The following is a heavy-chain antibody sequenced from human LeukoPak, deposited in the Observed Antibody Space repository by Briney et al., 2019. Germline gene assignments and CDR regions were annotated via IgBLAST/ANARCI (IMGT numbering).Heavy chain of an antibody. CDR1: GFAFADSA. CDR3: SRHVEWVAPDS. J-gene: IGHJ4*02. V-gene: IGHV3-73*01. CDR2: IRTKYNNFQT. D-gene: IGHD6-19*01. Sequence: GWSLKISCAASGFAFADSAVHWVRQASGKGLEWTGCIRTKYNNFQTIYGASVKGHFVITREDSGSTASLQMNSLRTEDTAMYFCSRHVEWVAPDSWGKGALVTVSS.